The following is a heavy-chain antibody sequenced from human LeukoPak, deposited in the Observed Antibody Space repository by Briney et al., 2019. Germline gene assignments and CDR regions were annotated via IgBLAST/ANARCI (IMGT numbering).Heavy chain of an antibody. CDR3: ASEANCNGGRRSLQRVAS. V-gene: IGHV1-2*02. Sequence: GASVKVSCKASGYTFTSYYMHWVRQAPGQGLEWMGWIDTSNGATNYAQKFQGRVTISRDTSIGTAYMELTNLISDDTAIYCCASEANCNGGRRSLQRVASWGQGTLVTVSS. J-gene: IGHJ4*02. D-gene: IGHD2-15*01. CDR2: IDTSNGAT. CDR1: GYTFTSYY.